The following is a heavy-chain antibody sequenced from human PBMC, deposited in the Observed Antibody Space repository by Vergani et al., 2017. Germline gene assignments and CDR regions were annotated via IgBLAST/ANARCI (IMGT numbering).Heavy chain of an antibody. Sequence: EVQLVESGGGLVQPGGSLRLSCAASGFTFSSYDMHWVRQATGKGLEWVSAIGTAGDTYYPASVKGRFTISRENAKNSLYLQMNSLRAGDTAVYYCARGCSGGSCYSGYYYYGMDVWGQGTTVTVSS. CDR3: ARGCSGGSCYSGYYYYGMDV. D-gene: IGHD2-15*01. CDR1: GFTFSSYD. J-gene: IGHJ6*02. CDR2: IGTAGDT. V-gene: IGHV3-13*01.